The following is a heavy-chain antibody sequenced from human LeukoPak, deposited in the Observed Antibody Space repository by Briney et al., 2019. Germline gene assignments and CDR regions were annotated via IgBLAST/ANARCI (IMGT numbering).Heavy chain of an antibody. CDR2: ISSSSSYI. D-gene: IGHD4-23*01. CDR3: ARERTTVVPDY. V-gene: IGHV3-21*01. CDR1: GFTFSSYS. Sequence: GGSLRLSCAASGFTFSSYSMNWVRQAPGKGLEWVSSISSSSSYIYYADSVKGRFTISRDNAKNSLYLQMNSLRAEDTAVYYCARERTTVVPDYWGQGTLVTVSS. J-gene: IGHJ4*02.